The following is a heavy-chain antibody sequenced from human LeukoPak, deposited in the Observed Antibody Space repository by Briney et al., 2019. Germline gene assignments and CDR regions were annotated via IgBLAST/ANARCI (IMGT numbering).Heavy chain of an antibody. J-gene: IGHJ3*02. CDR2: ISSSGSNK. CDR3: ARDYYDSSGYHHDAFDI. V-gene: IGHV3-48*03. CDR1: GFTFNNYE. D-gene: IGHD3-22*01. Sequence: GGSLRLSCVASGFTFNNYEMNWVRQAPGKGLEWVSHISSSGSNKYDADSVKGRFTISRDNAKNSLYLQMNSLRAEDTAVYYCARDYYDSSGYHHDAFDIWGQGTMVTVSS.